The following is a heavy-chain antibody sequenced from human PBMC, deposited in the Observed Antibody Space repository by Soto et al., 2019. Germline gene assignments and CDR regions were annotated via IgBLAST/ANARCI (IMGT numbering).Heavy chain of an antibody. D-gene: IGHD2-15*01. Sequence: SVKVSCKASGFTFTSSAMQWVRQARGQRLEWIGWIVVGSGNTNYAQKFQERVTITRDMSTSTAYMGLSSLRSEDTAVYYCAKGGLVGSGGSWNWFDPWGQGTLVTVSS. J-gene: IGHJ5*02. CDR2: IVVGSGNT. CDR3: AKGGLVGSGGSWNWFDP. V-gene: IGHV1-58*02. CDR1: GFTFTSSA.